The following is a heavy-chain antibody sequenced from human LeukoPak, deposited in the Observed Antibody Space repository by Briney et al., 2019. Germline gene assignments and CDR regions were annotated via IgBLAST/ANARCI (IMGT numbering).Heavy chain of an antibody. CDR3: ARDLDY. Sequence: GGSLRLSCAASGFSFSNYWMTWVRQTPGKGLEWVATINPDGSDQDYVDFVKGRFTISRDNAKNSLYLQMNSLRAEDTAVYYCARDLDYWGQGTMVTVSS. V-gene: IGHV3-7*04. J-gene: IGHJ4*02. CDR1: GFSFSNYW. CDR2: INPDGSDQ.